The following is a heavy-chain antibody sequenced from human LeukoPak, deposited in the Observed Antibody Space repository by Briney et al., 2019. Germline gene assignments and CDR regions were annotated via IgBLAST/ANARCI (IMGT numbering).Heavy chain of an antibody. J-gene: IGHJ5*02. V-gene: IGHV1-46*01. CDR2: IDPSGGST. CDR1: GYTFTSYY. CDR3: ARGDGDSDSNGVLMGWFDP. D-gene: IGHD3-22*01. Sequence: ASVKVSCKASGYTFTSYYIHWVRQAPGQGLEWMGVIDPSGGSTSYAQRFQDRVTMTSDTSTSTVYMELSSLRSEDTAVYYCARGDGDSDSNGVLMGWFDPWGQGTLVTVSS.